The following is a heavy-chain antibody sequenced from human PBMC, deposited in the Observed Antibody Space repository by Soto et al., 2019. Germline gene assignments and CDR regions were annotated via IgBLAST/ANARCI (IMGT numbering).Heavy chain of an antibody. V-gene: IGHV3-30*09. D-gene: IGHD1-26*01. CDR3: ARAFSGSYPNFDY. Sequence: QIQLVESGGGVVQPGGSLRLSCLASGFIFRSYAMHWVGQAPGKGLEWVAVITYDGANGYYADSVRGRFAISRDNSKSTMFLQMNSLRPEDTAVYYCARAFSGSYPNFDYWGQGTLVTVSS. CDR1: GFIFRSYA. J-gene: IGHJ4*02. CDR2: ITYDGANG.